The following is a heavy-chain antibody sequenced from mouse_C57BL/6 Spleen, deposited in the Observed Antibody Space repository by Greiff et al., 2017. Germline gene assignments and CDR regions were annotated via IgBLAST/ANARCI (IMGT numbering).Heavy chain of an antibody. CDR3: TYSNWAHYAMDY. J-gene: IGHJ4*01. Sequence: VQLQQSGAELVRPGASVKLSCTASGFNIKDYYMHWVKQRPEQGLEWIGRIDPEDGDTEYAPKFQGKATMTADTSSNTAYLQLSSLTSEDTAVYYCTYSNWAHYAMDYWGQGTSVTVSS. CDR2: IDPEDGDT. D-gene: IGHD2-5*01. CDR1: GFNIKDYY. V-gene: IGHV14-1*01.